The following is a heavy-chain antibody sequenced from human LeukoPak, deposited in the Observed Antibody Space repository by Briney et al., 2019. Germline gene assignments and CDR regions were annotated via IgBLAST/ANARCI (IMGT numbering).Heavy chain of an antibody. V-gene: IGHV4-4*09. J-gene: IGHJ3*02. CDR2: IYTSGST. CDR1: GGSISSYY. Sequence: SETLSLTCTVSGGSISSYYWSWIRQRPGKGLEWIGYIYTSGSTNYNPSLKNRVTISVNTSKNQFSLKLSSVTAADTAVYYCARRGGSYFGAGFDAFDIWGQGTMVTVSS. D-gene: IGHD1-26*01. CDR3: ARRGGSYFGAGFDAFDI.